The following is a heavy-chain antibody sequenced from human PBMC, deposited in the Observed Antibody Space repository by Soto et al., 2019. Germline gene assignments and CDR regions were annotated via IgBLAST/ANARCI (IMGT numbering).Heavy chain of an antibody. CDR2: ISAYNGNT. CDR1: GYTFTSYG. CDR3: TTTPGIDY. D-gene: IGHD3-10*01. J-gene: IGHJ4*02. Sequence: ASVKVCCKASGYTFTSYGIRWVRQAPGQGLESMGWISAYNGNTNYAQKLQGRVTMTTDTSTSTAYMELRSLRSDDTVVYYCTTTPGIDYCGQGTLLTVSS. V-gene: IGHV1-18*01.